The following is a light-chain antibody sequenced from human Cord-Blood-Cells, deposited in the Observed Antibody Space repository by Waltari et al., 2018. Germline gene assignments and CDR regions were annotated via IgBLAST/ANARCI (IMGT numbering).Light chain of an antibody. V-gene: IGKV1-39*01. J-gene: IGKJ1*01. CDR2: AAS. CDR1: QSISSY. Sequence: DIQMTQSPSSLSASVRDRVTITCRASQSISSYLNWYQQKPGKAPKLLIYAASSLQSGVPSRFSGSGSGTDFTLTISSLQPEDFATYYCQQSYSTPVVFGQGTKVEIK. CDR3: QQSYSTPVV.